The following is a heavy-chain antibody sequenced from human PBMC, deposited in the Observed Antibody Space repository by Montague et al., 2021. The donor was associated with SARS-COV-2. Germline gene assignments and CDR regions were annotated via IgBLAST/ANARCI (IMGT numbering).Heavy chain of an antibody. CDR2: VYYNGNT. Sequence: SETLSLTCTVSGGSTASHSRNWIRHSPGKRPEWIGYVYYNGNTKYNHYLQTQGTISIDTSENQFSLRLNSVTAADTAVYFCAGAWAFDPWGQGRLVTVSS. V-gene: IGHV4-59*08. CDR3: AGAWAFDP. J-gene: IGHJ3*01. CDR1: GGSTASHS.